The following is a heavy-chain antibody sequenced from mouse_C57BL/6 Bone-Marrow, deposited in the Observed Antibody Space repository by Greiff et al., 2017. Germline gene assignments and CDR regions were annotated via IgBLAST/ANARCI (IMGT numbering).Heavy chain of an antibody. Sequence: EVHLVESGGGLVQPGGSLKLSCAASGFTFSDYYMYWVRQTPEKRLEWVAYISNGGGSTYYPDTVKGRFTISRDNAKNTLYLQMSRLKSEDTAMYYCAREGVWLRPYYYAMDDWGQGTSVTVSS. CDR2: ISNGGGST. J-gene: IGHJ4*01. D-gene: IGHD2-2*01. V-gene: IGHV5-12*01. CDR1: GFTFSDYY. CDR3: AREGVWLRPYYYAMDD.